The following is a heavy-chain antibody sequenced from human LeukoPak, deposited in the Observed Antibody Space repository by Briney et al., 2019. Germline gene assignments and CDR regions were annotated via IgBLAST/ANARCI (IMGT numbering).Heavy chain of an antibody. CDR1: GFTFSSYA. CDR2: ISGSGGST. V-gene: IGHV3-23*01. CDR3: AKASVVETAMLFDS. J-gene: IGHJ4*02. D-gene: IGHD2-21*02. Sequence: AGGSLRLSCAASGFTFSSYAMSWVRQAPGKGLEWVSAISGSGGSTYYADSVKGRFTISRDNSKNTLYLQMNSLRAEDTAVYYCAKASVVETAMLFDSWGQGTLVTVSS.